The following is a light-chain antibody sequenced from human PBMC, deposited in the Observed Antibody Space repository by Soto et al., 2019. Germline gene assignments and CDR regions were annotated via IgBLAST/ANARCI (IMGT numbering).Light chain of an antibody. CDR2: GNS. J-gene: IGLJ1*01. CDR3: QSYDSSLSGDV. V-gene: IGLV1-40*01. Sequence: QSVLTQPPSVSGAPGQRVSISRTGSSSKSGGGYDVHWYQQLPGTAPKLLIYGNSNRPSGVPDRFSGSKSGTSASLAITRLQTEDEADYYCQSYDSSLSGDVFGTGTKPTV. CDR1: SSKSGGGYD.